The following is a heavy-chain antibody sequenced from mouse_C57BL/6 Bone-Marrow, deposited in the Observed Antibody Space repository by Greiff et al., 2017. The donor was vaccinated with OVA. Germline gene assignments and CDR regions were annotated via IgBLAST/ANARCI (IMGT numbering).Heavy chain of an antibody. J-gene: IGHJ2*01. CDR3: AREGSPFYFDY. Sequence: EVQRVESGGGLVKPGGSLKLSCAASGFTFSSYAMSWVRQTPEQRLEWVATISDGGSYTYYPDNVKGRFTISRDNAKNNLYLQMSHLKSEDTAMYYCAREGSPFYFDYWGQGTTLTVSS. CDR1: GFTFSSYA. CDR2: ISDGGSYT. V-gene: IGHV5-4*01.